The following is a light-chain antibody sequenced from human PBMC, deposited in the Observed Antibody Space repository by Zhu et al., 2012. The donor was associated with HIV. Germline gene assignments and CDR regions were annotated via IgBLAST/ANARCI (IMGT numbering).Light chain of an antibody. V-gene: IGKV1-5*03. CDR2: KAS. CDR3: QQYNSSWT. CDR1: QSISSW. J-gene: IGKJ1*01. Sequence: DIQLTQSPSFLSASVGDRVTITCRASQSISSWLAWYQQKPGKAPKLLIYKASSLESGVPSSFSGSGSGTEFTLTISSLQPDDFATYYCQQYNSSWTFGQGTKVEIK.